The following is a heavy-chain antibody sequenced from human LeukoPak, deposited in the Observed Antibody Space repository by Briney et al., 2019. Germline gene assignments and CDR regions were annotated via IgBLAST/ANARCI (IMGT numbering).Heavy chain of an antibody. CDR2: ISSSSSYI. V-gene: IGHV3-21*04. CDR3: AKAYSSSWYPLYYFDY. Sequence: GGSLRLSCAASGFTFSSYSMNWVRQAPGKGLEWVSSISSSSSYIYYADSVKGRFTISRDNAKNSLYLQMNSLRAEDTALYYCAKAYSSSWYPLYYFDYWGQGTLVTVSS. CDR1: GFTFSSYS. J-gene: IGHJ4*02. D-gene: IGHD6-13*01.